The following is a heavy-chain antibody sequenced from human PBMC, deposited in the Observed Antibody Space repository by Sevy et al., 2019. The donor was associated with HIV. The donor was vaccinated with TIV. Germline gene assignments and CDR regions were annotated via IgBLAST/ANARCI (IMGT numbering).Heavy chain of an antibody. CDR3: AREENRELGTIPLDS. CDR1: GFTFSHHN. CDR2: ISKSGSTT. D-gene: IGHD7-27*01. J-gene: IGHJ4*02. V-gene: IGHV3-48*02. Sequence: GGSLRLSCAASGFTFSHHNMNWVRQPPGKGLEWISYISKSGSTTYFADSVRGRFTISRDNAKNSLFLEMHSLTDEDTAVYYCAREENRELGTIPLDSWGRGIQVTVSS.